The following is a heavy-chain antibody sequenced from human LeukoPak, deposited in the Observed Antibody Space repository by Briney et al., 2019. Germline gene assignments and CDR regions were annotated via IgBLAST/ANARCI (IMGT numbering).Heavy chain of an antibody. V-gene: IGHV3-11*04. CDR2: ISSSGSTI. CDR3: ARDKRFVYYYYYYMDV. J-gene: IGHJ6*03. Sequence: GSLRLSCAASGFTFSDYYMSWIRQAPGKGLEWVSYISSSGSTIYYADSVKGRFTISRDNAKNSLYLQMNSLRAEDTAVYYCARDKRFVYYYYYYMDVWGKGTTVTVSS. D-gene: IGHD3-10*01. CDR1: GFTFSDYY.